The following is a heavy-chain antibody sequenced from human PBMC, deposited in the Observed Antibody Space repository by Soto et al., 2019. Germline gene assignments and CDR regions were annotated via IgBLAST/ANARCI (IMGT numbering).Heavy chain of an antibody. CDR3: ARDAIEYSSLEDP. D-gene: IGHD6-6*01. Sequence: ASVNVSCKSSGGTFSSYSINWVRRAPGQGLGWMGGIIPIFGTANYAQKFQGRVTITADKSTSTAYMELSSLRSEDTAVYYCARDAIEYSSLEDPWGQGTLVTVSS. J-gene: IGHJ5*02. V-gene: IGHV1-69*06. CDR2: IIPIFGTA. CDR1: GGTFSSYS.